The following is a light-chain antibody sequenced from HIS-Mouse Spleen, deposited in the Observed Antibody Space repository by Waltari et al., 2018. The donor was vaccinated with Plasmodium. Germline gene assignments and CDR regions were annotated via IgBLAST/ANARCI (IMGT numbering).Light chain of an antibody. J-gene: IGLJ2*01. CDR3: QAWDSSTVV. CDR2: QDS. Sequence: SYELTQPPSVSVSPGQTASITCSGDKLGYKYACWYQQKPGQSPVLVIYQDSKRPSGIPERFSGSNSGNTATLTISGTQGMDEAGYYCQAWDSSTVVFGGGTKLTVL. V-gene: IGLV3-1*01. CDR1: KLGYKY.